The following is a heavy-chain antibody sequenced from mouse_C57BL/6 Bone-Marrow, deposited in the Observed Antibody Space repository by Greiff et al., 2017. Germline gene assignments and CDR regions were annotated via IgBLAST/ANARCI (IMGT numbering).Heavy chain of an antibody. J-gene: IGHJ1*03. Sequence: VQLQQSGPELVKPGASVKISCKASGYSFTDYNMNWVKQSNGKSLEWIGVINPNYGTTRYNQKFKGKDTLTVDQSSSTAYMQLNSLTSEDSAVYYGARGGNYVSYWYFDFWGTGTTVTVSS. CDR2: INPNYGTT. D-gene: IGHD2-1*01. CDR3: ARGGNYVSYWYFDF. V-gene: IGHV1-39*01. CDR1: GYSFTDYN.